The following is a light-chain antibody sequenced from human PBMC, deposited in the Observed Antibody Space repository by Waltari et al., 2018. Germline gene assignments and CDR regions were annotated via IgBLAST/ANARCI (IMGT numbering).Light chain of an antibody. CDR3: QQSYTTPYT. CDR2: WAS. CDR1: QSVFYSSRDKHS. J-gene: IGKJ2*01. Sequence: DIVMTQSPDSLAVSLGERATINCKSRQSVFYSSRDKHSLAWYQQGPGPPPKLLIYWASTRESGVPDRFSGSGSGTDFTLTISSLQAEDVAVYYCQQSYTTPYTFGQGTKVEIK. V-gene: IGKV4-1*01.